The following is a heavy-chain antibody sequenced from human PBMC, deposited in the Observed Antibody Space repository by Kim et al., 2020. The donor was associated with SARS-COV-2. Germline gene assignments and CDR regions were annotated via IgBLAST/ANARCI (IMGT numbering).Heavy chain of an antibody. CDR2: IYYSGST. V-gene: IGHV4-31*03. D-gene: IGHD3-10*01. Sequence: SETLSLTCTVSGGSISSGGYYWSWIRQHPGKGLEWIGYIYYSGSTYYNPSLKSRVTISVDTSKNQFSLKLSSVTAADTAVYYCARDADRYYGSGSYYKIGGRNYHGMDVWAQGTTVTVSS. J-gene: IGHJ6*02. CDR3: ARDADRYYGSGSYYKIGGRNYHGMDV. CDR1: GGSISSGGYY.